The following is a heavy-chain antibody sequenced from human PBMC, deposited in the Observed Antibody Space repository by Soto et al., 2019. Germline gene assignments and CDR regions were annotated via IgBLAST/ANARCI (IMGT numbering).Heavy chain of an antibody. J-gene: IGHJ3*01. V-gene: IGHV3-11*01. CDR2: IDRNGDFV. CDR3: VRGRAGTRDFPHNTFDL. D-gene: IGHD6-19*01. Sequence: QVQLVESGGGLVKPGGSLRLSCAASGFSFSVYYMAWVRQAPGSGLEWISSIDRNGDFVYYADSVKGRFTISRDYAKSSLYLQMDSLGDEDTAVYYCVRGRAGTRDFPHNTFDLWGQGTKVTVAS. CDR1: GFSFSVYY.